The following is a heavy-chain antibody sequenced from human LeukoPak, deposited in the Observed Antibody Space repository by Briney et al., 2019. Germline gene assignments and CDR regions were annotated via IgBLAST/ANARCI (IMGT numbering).Heavy chain of an antibody. CDR2: ISSSSSYI. CDR1: GFTFSSYS. CDR3: ARARRELDDAFDI. Sequence: PGGSLRLSCAASGFTFSSYSMNWVRQAPGKGLEWVSSISSSSSYIYYADSVKGRFTISRDNAKNSLYLQMNSLRAEDTAVYYCARARRELDDAFDIWGQGAMVTVSS. D-gene: IGHD1-26*01. J-gene: IGHJ3*02. V-gene: IGHV3-21*01.